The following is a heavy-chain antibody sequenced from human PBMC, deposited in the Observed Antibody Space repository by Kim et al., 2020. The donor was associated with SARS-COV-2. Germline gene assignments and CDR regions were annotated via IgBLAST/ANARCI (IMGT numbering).Heavy chain of an antibody. CDR2: VSGSGTDT. J-gene: IGHJ4*01. CDR3: GKGDCDSINCYTIDH. CDR1: GFTFSSSG. V-gene: IGHV3-23*01. D-gene: IGHD2-2*02. Sequence: GSLRLSCAASGFTFSSSGVSWVRQAPGKGLEWVSTVSGSGTDTYYADSVKGRFIIPRDNPKNTLYLQMNRLRAEDPAVYYFGKGDCDSINCYTIDHWG.